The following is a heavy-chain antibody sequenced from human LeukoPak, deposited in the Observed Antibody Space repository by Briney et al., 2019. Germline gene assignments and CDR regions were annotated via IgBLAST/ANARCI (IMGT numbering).Heavy chain of an antibody. CDR2: IYYSGST. CDR1: GGSISSYY. CDR3: ARHRGGYDPNWFDP. V-gene: IGHV4-59*01. Sequence: PSETLSLTCTVSGGSISSYYWSWIRQPPGKGLEWIGYIYYSGSTNYNPSLKSRVTISVDTSKNQFSLKLSSVTAADTAVYYCARHRGGYDPNWFDPWGQGTLVTVSS. J-gene: IGHJ5*02. D-gene: IGHD5-12*01.